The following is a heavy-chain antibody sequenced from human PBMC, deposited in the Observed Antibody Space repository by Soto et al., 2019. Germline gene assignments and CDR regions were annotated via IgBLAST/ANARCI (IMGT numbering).Heavy chain of an antibody. J-gene: IGHJ6*02. CDR2: IYYSGST. Sequence: PSGTVSITGAVASGVVSGGRWSWNRQPPGKGLEWIGNIYYSGSTYYNPSLNSRVTVSVDTSKNQFSLKVTSVTAADTAVYYCARLHGYCISSSCHGHYAMDVWGQGTTVTVSS. V-gene: IGHV4-59*08. CDR3: ARLHGYCISSSCHGHYAMDV. CDR1: SGVVSGGR. D-gene: IGHD2-2*01.